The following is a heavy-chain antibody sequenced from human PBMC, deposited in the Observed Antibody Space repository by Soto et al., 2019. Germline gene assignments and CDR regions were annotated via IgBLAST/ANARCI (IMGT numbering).Heavy chain of an antibody. CDR3: ARGENGDFYFDY. D-gene: IGHD4-17*01. Sequence: QVQLVESGGGVVQPGRSLRLSCAASGFIFNTYGIHWVRQAPGKGLEWVAVVRDDGSDKNYADSVKGRFTISRDNSKNTVYLQMNSLRAEDTAVYYCARGENGDFYFDYWGQGTLVTVSS. CDR2: VRDDGSDK. J-gene: IGHJ4*02. V-gene: IGHV3-33*01. CDR1: GFIFNTYG.